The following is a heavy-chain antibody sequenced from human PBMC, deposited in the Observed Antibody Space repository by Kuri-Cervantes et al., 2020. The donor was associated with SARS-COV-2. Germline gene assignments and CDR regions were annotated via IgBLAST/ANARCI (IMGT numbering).Heavy chain of an antibody. D-gene: IGHD7-27*01. CDR3: ARDLRLGKSLDY. CDR2: ISSNGGST. Sequence: GGSLRLSCAASGFTFSSYAMHWVRQAPGKGLEYVSAISSNGGSTYYADPVKGRFTISRDNSKNTLYLQMGSLRAEDMAVYYYARDLRLGKSLDYWGQGTLVTVSS. V-gene: IGHV3-64*02. J-gene: IGHJ4*02. CDR1: GFTFSSYA.